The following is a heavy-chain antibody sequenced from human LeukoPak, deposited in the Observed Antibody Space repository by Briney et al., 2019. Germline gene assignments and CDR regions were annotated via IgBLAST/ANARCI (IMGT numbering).Heavy chain of an antibody. J-gene: IGHJ6*03. V-gene: IGHV4-59*11. CDR1: GGSISSHY. CDR2: IYYSGST. Sequence: SETLSLTCTVSGGSISSHYWSWIRQPPGKGLEGMGYIYYSGSTNYNPSLKSRVTISIDTSKNQFSLKLSSVTAADTAVYYCARGLLGYYYYMDVWGKGTTVTVSS. D-gene: IGHD2-15*01. CDR3: ARGLLGYYYYMDV.